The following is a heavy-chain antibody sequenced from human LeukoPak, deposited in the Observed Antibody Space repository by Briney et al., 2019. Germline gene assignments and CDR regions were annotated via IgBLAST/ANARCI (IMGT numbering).Heavy chain of an antibody. J-gene: IGHJ4*02. CDR3: AREFDESGWYSVDY. CDR2: INPSGGST. CDR1: GYTFTIYY. V-gene: IGHV1-46*01. D-gene: IGHD6-19*01. Sequence: ASVKVSCKGSGYTFTIYYMHLVRQAPGQGLELVGIINPSGGSTSYAQKFQGRVTMAKDTSTSKVYMEMSSLRSEDTDVYYCAREFDESGWYSVDYWGQGTLVTVSS.